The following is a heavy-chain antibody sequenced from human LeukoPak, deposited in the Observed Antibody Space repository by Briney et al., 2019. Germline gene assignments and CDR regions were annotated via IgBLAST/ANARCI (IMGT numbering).Heavy chain of an antibody. CDR3: SRRFRD. V-gene: IGHV3-48*03. CDR2: ISADGKTR. J-gene: IGHJ4*02. Sequence: GGSLRLSCVGSGLTFSGFELNWVRQAPGKGLEWVSYISADGKTRTYVNSVKGRFTISRDNAKTSFYLQINSLRPNDTAIYYCSRRFRDWGQGALVTVSS. D-gene: IGHD5-24*01. CDR1: GLTFSGFE.